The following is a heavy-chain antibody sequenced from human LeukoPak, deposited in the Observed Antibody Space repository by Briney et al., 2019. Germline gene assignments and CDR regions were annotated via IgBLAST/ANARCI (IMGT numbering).Heavy chain of an antibody. CDR2: IYYSGST. D-gene: IGHD2-15*01. CDR3: ASSGPNWFDP. Sequence: SETLSLTYSVSGDSISSSGYYWDWIRQPPGKGLEWIGSIYYSGSTYYNPSLKSRVTISVDTSKNQFSLKLSSVTAADTAVYYCASSGPNWFDPWGQGTLVTVSS. V-gene: IGHV4-39*01. J-gene: IGHJ5*02. CDR1: GDSISSSGYY.